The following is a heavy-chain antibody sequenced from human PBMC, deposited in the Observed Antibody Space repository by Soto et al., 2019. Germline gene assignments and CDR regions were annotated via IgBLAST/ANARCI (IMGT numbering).Heavy chain of an antibody. CDR3: AMEYCSSTSCDRDY. V-gene: IGHV1-69*02. J-gene: IGHJ4*02. CDR2: IIPILGIA. D-gene: IGHD2-2*02. Sequence: QVQLVQSGAEVKKPGSSVKVSCKASGGTFSSYTISWVRQAPGQGLAWMGRIIPILGIANYAQKFQGRVTITADKATSTAYMELRSLRSEAAAVYYCAMEYCSSTSCDRDYWGQGTLVTVSS. CDR1: GGTFSSYT.